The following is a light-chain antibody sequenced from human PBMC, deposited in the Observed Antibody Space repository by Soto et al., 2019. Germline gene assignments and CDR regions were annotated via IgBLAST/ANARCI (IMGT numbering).Light chain of an antibody. Sequence: EFVLTQSPGTLSLSPGERATLSCRASQSVRRNYLAWYQQKPGQSPRLLIYGASNRATGIPERFSGSGSGTDFTLSISRLEPESFAVFFCQHYGSSSYTFGPPTSLEI. CDR1: QSVRRNY. V-gene: IGKV3-20*01. CDR3: QHYGSSSYT. J-gene: IGKJ2*01. CDR2: GAS.